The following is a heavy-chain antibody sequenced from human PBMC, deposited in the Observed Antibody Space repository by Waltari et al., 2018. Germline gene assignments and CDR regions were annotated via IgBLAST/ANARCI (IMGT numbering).Heavy chain of an antibody. D-gene: IGHD1-1*01. J-gene: IGHJ4*02. Sequence: QLQLQQSGPGLVKPSESLSLTCGVSGDSMETNYWWGWVRQAPGKGLEWIGQIHRSGKTHYHPSFEGRVTVSIDTSNNQFSLKVASATAADTAVYYCARDRGRGIYLDSWGQGTLVTVSP. V-gene: IGHV4-4*02. CDR1: GDSMETNYW. CDR2: IHRSGKT. CDR3: ARDRGRGIYLDS.